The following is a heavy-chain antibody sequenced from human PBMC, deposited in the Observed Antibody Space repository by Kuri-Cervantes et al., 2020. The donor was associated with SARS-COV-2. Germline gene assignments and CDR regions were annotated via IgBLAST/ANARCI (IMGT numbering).Heavy chain of an antibody. J-gene: IGHJ4*02. Sequence: SETLSLTCAVSGYSISSGYYWGWIRQPPGKGLEWIGSIYHSGSTYYNPSLKSRVTISVDTSKNQFSLKLSSVTAADTAVYYCASRPYSSGWFLHWGQGTLVTVSS. CDR3: ASRPYSSGWFLH. D-gene: IGHD6-19*01. CDR1: GYSISSGYY. CDR2: IYHSGST. V-gene: IGHV4-38-2*01.